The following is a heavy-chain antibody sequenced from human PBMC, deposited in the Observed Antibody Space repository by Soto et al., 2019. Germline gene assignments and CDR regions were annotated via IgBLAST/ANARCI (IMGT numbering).Heavy chain of an antibody. Sequence: SETLSLTCTVSGVSISGSDYYWAWIRQPPGKVLEWIGSIHYSGRTFYNLSLKSRLSMSVDTSRNQFSLRLTSVTAADTAVYYCASDRSSGWDQGYGMDVWGQGTTVTVSS. CDR2: IHYSGRT. CDR1: GVSISGSDYY. CDR3: ASDRSSGWDQGYGMDV. J-gene: IGHJ6*02. V-gene: IGHV4-39*01. D-gene: IGHD6-19*01.